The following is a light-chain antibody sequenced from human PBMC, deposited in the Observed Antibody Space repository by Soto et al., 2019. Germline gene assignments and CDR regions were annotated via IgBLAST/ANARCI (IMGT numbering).Light chain of an antibody. CDR2: STS. V-gene: IGKV1-17*01. Sequence: DIQMTQSPSSLSASVGDRVTITCRAIPGFRDDLGWYQQKPGKAPKRLIYSTSRLQSGVPSRFSGSGSGTEFTLTISSLQPEDFATYYCLQHNTFRWTFGQGTKVELK. J-gene: IGKJ1*01. CDR3: LQHNTFRWT. CDR1: PGFRDD.